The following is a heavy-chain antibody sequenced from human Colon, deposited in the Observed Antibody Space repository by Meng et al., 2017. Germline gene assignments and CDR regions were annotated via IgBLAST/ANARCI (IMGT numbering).Heavy chain of an antibody. CDR1: GYTFTRFG. CDR2: INTYNGNT. CDR3: ARGANEWLWSAPDY. J-gene: IGHJ4*02. Sequence: ASVNVSCKTSGYTFTRFGINWVRQAPGQGLEWMGWINTYNGNTNFAQKFQGRVTMTTDTSTSTAYMELRSLRSVDTAVYYCARGANEWLWSAPDYWGPGTLVTVSS. D-gene: IGHD4/OR15-4a*01. V-gene: IGHV1-18*01.